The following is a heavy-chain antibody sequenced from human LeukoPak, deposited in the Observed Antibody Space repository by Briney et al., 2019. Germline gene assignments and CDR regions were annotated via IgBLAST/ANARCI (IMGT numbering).Heavy chain of an antibody. CDR3: ARARNRIAVSVIREYYYMDV. D-gene: IGHD6-19*01. CDR2: ISTSSSYI. J-gene: IGHJ6*03. Sequence: PGGSLRLSCAASGFTFSSYSMSWVRQAPGKGLEWVSSISTSSSYIYYADSVKGRFTISRDNAKSSLYLQMNSLRAEDTAVYYCARARNRIAVSVIREYYYMDVWGKGTTVTVSS. V-gene: IGHV3-21*01. CDR1: GFTFSSYS.